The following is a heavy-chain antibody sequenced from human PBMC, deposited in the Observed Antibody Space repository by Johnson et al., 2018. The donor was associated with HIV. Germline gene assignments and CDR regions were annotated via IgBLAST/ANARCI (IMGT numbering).Heavy chain of an antibody. J-gene: IGHJ3*02. D-gene: IGHD5-18*01. CDR1: GFTFSDHA. CDR3: ARELRGGHTDAFDI. Sequence: VQLVESGGGLVQPGGSLRLSCAASGFTFSDHAMGWVRQAPGKGLEWVSSMSGSGAVTYYADSVKGRFTISRDNSKNRLFLQMNSLRAEDTAVYYCARELRGGHTDAFDIWGQGAMVTVSS. V-gene: IGHV3-23*04. CDR2: MSGSGAVT.